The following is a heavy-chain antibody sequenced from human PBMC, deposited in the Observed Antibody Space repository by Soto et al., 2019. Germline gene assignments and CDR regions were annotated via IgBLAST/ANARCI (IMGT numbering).Heavy chain of an antibody. CDR1: GFTFSHYG. D-gene: IGHD1-26*01. J-gene: IGHJ4*02. V-gene: IGHV3-30*03. Sequence: GGSLRLSCAASGFTFSHYGSHWVRQAPGKGLEWLAVISYDGINKHYADSVKGRFTVSRDNSKNTLYLQMNSLRAEDTAVYFCARYSGKYQGPIDYWGQGTLVTVSS. CDR2: ISYDGINK. CDR3: ARYSGKYQGPIDY.